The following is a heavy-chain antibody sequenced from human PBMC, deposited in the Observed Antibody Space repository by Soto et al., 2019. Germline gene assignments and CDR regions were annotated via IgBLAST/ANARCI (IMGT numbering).Heavy chain of an antibody. CDR3: ARDLSIAGINWFDP. J-gene: IGHJ5*02. Sequence: SETLSLTCTISGGSISSYCWSWIRQPPGKGLEWIGYIYYSGSTNYNPSLKSRVTISVDTSKNQFSLKLSSVTAADTAVYYCARDLSIAGINWFDPWGQGTLVTVSS. CDR2: IYYSGST. CDR1: GGSISSYC. D-gene: IGHD6-6*01. V-gene: IGHV4-59*01.